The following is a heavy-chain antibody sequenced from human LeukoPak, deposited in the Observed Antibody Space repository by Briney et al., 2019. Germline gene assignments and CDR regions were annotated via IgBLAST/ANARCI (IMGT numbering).Heavy chain of an antibody. Sequence: ASETLSLTCTVSGGSISSYYWSWIRQPPGKGLEWIGYIYYSGGTNYNPSLKSRVTISVDTSKNQFSLKLSSVTAADTAVYYCARLGFSNSGSYLAPSDYWGQGTPVTVSS. CDR2: IYYSGGT. CDR1: GGSISSYY. J-gene: IGHJ4*02. V-gene: IGHV4-59*08. D-gene: IGHD1-26*01. CDR3: ARLGFSNSGSYLAPSDY.